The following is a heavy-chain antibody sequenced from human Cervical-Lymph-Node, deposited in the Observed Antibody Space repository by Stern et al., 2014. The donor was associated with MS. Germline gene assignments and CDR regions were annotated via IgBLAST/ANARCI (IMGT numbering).Heavy chain of an antibody. V-gene: IGHV3-11*01. D-gene: IGHD2-2*01. CDR3: ASEKCTSASCYLS. Sequence: QDQLVQSGGGLVKPGGSLRLSCAAFGFTFSADFMTWIRQAPGKGLEWVSYISSSGSTVHYADSVKGRFTISRDNANNSLSLQMNSLRAEDTAVYYCASEKCTSASCYLSWGQGALVTVSS. CDR2: ISSSGSTV. CDR1: GFTFSADF. J-gene: IGHJ4*02.